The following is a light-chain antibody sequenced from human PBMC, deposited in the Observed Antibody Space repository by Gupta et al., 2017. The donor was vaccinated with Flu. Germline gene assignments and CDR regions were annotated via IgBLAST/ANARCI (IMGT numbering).Light chain of an antibody. V-gene: IGKV3-20*01. CDR3: QQYVGEPPGDT. CDR1: QSVSSTS. CDR2: GAS. Sequence: LSLSPGVRANLSCKASQSVSSTSLAWYQQKPGQSPMLLIYGASYRAAVIPEMFSGRGSATDCTLTIIRLVPEDFAMYYCQQYVGEPPGDTFGHGTKLDIK. J-gene: IGKJ3*01.